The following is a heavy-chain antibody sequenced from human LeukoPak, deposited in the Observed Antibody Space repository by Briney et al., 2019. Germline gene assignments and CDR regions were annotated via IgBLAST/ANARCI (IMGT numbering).Heavy chain of an antibody. V-gene: IGHV4-34*01. CDR2: INYSGST. J-gene: IGHJ1*01. D-gene: IGHD2-2*01. Sequence: SETLSLPCAVYGGSFSGYYWRWIRQPPGKGLEWIGEINYSGSTNYNPCRKSRVTISVGTSTIQFSLKLSSVTAADTTVYYCARGRRYCSSTGCYPYLHFQHWGQGTLVTVSS. CDR1: GGSFSGYY. CDR3: ARGRRYCSSTGCYPYLHFQH.